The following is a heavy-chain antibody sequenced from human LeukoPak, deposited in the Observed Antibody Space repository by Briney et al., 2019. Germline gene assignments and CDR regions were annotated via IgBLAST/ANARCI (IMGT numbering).Heavy chain of an antibody. V-gene: IGHV4-59*01. CDR3: ARGYGTTDY. CDR2: IYYSGST. Sequence: SETLSLTCTVSGGPISSYYWSWVRQPPGKGLEWIGYIYYSGSTNYNPSLKCRVTISVDTSKNQFSLKLSSVTAADTAVYYCARGYGTTDYWGQGTLVTVSS. D-gene: IGHD4/OR15-4a*01. CDR1: GGPISSYY. J-gene: IGHJ4*02.